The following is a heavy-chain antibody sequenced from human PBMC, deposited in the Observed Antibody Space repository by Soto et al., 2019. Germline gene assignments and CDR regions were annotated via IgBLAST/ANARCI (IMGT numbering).Heavy chain of an antibody. CDR2: LSGSGVST. D-gene: IGHD3-22*01. Sequence: EVQLLESGGGLVQPGGSLRLSCAASGFTFSSYAMTWVRQAPGKGLEWVSALSGSGVSTYYADSVKGRLTTSRDNSKNTLYLQMNSLRAEDTAVYYCAKGGGSKDYYDTSGYYLYYYYAMDVWGHGTTVTVSS. CDR3: AKGGGSKDYYDTSGYYLYYYYAMDV. V-gene: IGHV3-23*01. J-gene: IGHJ6*02. CDR1: GFTFSSYA.